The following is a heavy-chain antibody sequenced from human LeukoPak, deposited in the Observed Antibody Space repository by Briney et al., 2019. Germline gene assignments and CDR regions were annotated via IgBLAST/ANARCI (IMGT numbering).Heavy chain of an antibody. J-gene: IGHJ4*02. CDR3: ASKGVQRSYYFDY. Sequence: SETLSLTCTVSGGSISSSSYYWGWIRQPPGKGLEWIGGIYYSGSTYYNPSLKSRVTISVDTSKHQFSLKLSSVTAADTAVYYCASKGVQRSYYFDYWGQGTLVTVSS. V-gene: IGHV4-39*01. D-gene: IGHD6-13*01. CDR1: GGSISSSSYY. CDR2: IYYSGST.